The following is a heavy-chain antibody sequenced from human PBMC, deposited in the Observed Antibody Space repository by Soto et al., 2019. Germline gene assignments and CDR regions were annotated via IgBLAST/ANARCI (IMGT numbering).Heavy chain of an antibody. Sequence: PWGSLRLSCAASGFIFISFGIHFVRHSPGKGLEWVAHIWYDGSNTYYADSVKGRFSISRDNSRNTLYLQMNSLRAEDTALYHCVRDLLGSGGHFDYWGQGTPVTVSS. D-gene: IGHD7-27*01. J-gene: IGHJ4*02. CDR1: GFIFISFG. CDR2: IWYDGSNT. V-gene: IGHV3-33*01. CDR3: VRDLLGSGGHFDY.